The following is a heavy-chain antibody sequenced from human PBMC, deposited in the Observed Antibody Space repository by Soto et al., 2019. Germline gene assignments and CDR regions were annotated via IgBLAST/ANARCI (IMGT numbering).Heavy chain of an antibody. J-gene: IGHJ4*02. V-gene: IGHV3-23*01. CDR2: IAASGATT. CDR1: GFTFGNYA. CDR3: AKDRGGSGWRFDY. Sequence: GGSLRLSCAASGFTFGNYAMSWVRQAPGKGLEWFSAIAASGATTYYADSVKGRLTVSRDNSKNTLYLQMNSLRAEDTAVYYCAKDRGGSGWRFDYWGQGTLVTVSS. D-gene: IGHD6-19*01.